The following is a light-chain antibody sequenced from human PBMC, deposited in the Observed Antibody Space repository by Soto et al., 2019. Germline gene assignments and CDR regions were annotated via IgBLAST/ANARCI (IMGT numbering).Light chain of an antibody. V-gene: IGKV3-15*01. CDR3: CQHPNYAPRS. CDR1: QSVSSN. J-gene: IGKJ5*01. CDR2: GAS. Sequence: EMVMTRSPAAGSVSRVGRGRLSVRASQSVSSNLAWYQQNPGQAPRLLIYGASTRATGIPARFSGSGSGTEFTLTISSRKAADFAGLYWCQHPNYAPRSFGQGTRLEIK.